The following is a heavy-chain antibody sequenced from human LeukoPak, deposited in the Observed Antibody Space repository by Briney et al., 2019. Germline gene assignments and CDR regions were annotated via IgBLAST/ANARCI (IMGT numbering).Heavy chain of an antibody. CDR3: ARRIWGADSQSHTFDI. J-gene: IGHJ3*02. V-gene: IGHV3-48*04. CDR1: GFTFSSYS. Sequence: GGSLRLSCAASGFTFSSYSMNWIRQAPGKGLEWISYISRTIYYADSVKGRFTISRDNAKNSLYLQMNSLRAEDTAVYYCARRIWGADSQSHTFDIWGQGTMVTVSS. CDR2: ISRTI. D-gene: IGHD3-16*01.